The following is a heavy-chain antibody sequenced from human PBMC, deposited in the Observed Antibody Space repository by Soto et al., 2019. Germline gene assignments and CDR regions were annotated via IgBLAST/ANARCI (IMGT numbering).Heavy chain of an antibody. J-gene: IGHJ4*02. D-gene: IGHD2-15*01. V-gene: IGHV3-23*01. CDR2: ISGSGGST. CDR3: AKGPPRYCSGGSCYSGEFDY. CDR1: GFTFSSYA. Sequence: GGSLRLSCAASGFTFSSYAMSWVRQAPGKGLEWVSAISGSGGSTYYADSVKGRFTISRDNSKNTLYLQMNSLRAEDTAVYYCAKGPPRYCSGGSCYSGEFDYWGQGTLVTVSS.